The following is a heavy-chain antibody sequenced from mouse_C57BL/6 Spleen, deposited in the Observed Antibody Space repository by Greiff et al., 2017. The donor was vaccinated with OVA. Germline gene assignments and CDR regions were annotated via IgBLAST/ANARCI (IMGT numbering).Heavy chain of an antibody. CDR3: ARDGSSLYYFDY. Sequence: VKLMESGAELVRPGASVKLSCKASGYTFTDYYINWVKQRPGQGLEWIARIYPGSGNTYYNEKFKGKATLTAEKSSSTAYMQLSSLTSEDSAVYFCARDGSSLYYFDYWGQGTTLTVSS. J-gene: IGHJ2*01. V-gene: IGHV1-76*01. D-gene: IGHD1-1*01. CDR2: IYPGSGNT. CDR1: GYTFTDYY.